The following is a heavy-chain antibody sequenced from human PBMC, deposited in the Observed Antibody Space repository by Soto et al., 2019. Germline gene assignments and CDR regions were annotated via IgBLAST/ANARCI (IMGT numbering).Heavy chain of an antibody. CDR2: ISYDGSNK. V-gene: IGHV3-30-3*01. CDR1: GFTFSSYA. Sequence: GGSLRLSCAASGFTFSSYAMHWVRQAPGKGLEWVAVISYDGSNKYYADSVKGRFTISRDNSKNTLYLQMNSLRAEDTAVYYCARDDYGDYEVGGGMDVWGQGTTVTVSS. D-gene: IGHD4-17*01. CDR3: ARDDYGDYEVGGGMDV. J-gene: IGHJ6*02.